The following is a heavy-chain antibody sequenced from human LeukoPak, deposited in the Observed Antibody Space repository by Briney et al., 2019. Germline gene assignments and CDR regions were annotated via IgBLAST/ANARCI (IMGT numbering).Heavy chain of an antibody. V-gene: IGHV3-48*01. CDR2: ISSSSSTI. Sequence: GGSLRLSCAASGFSFSSYSMNWVRQAPGKGLEWVSYISSSSSTIYYADSVKGRFTISRDNAKNSLFLQMNSLSAEDTAVYYCARGGCSSTSCYYMDVWGEGTTVTVSS. CDR1: GFSFSSYS. CDR3: ARGGCSSTSCYYMDV. J-gene: IGHJ6*03. D-gene: IGHD2-2*01.